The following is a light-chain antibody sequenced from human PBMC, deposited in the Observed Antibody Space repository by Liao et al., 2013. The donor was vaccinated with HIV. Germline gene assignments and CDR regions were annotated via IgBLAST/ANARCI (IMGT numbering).Light chain of an antibody. J-gene: IGLJ1*01. CDR2: YDS. CDR1: NVGNKN. Sequence: SYVLTQPPSVSVAPGQTARITCGGDNVGNKNVHWYQQKPGQAPVVVIYYDSDRPSGIPERFSGSNSGNTATLSISRVEAGDEADYYCQVWDSNSDHPYVFGTGTKVTVL. V-gene: IGLV3-21*01. CDR3: QVWDSNSDHPYV.